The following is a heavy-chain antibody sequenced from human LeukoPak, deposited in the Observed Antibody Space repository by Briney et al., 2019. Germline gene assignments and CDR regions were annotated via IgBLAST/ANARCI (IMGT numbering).Heavy chain of an antibody. CDR3: TTEHYYDSSGYYSPYYFDY. CDR1: GFTFSNAW. Sequence: PGGSLRLSCAASGFTFSNAWMNWVRQAPGKGLEWVGRIKSKTDGGTTDYAAPVKGRFTISRDDSKNTLYLQMNSLKTEDTAVYYCTTEHYYDSSGYYSPYYFDYWGQGTLVTVSS. CDR2: IKSKTDGGTT. D-gene: IGHD3-22*01. V-gene: IGHV3-15*07. J-gene: IGHJ4*02.